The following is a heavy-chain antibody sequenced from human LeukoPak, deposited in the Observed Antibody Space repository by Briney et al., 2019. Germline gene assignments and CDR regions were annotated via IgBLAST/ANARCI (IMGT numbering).Heavy chain of an antibody. CDR3: ARLRRTSYWYFDL. CDR1: GCSISIYN. V-gene: IGHV4-59*08. J-gene: IGHJ2*01. D-gene: IGHD2-2*01. CDR2: IYYSGST. Sequence: PSEPLSPPCTLPGCSISIYNWSLVRQPPGKGLEWIGYIYYSGSTNYNPSLKSRVPLAVDTSKNQFSLELSSVTAADTAVFYCARLRRTSYWYFDLWGRGTLVTVSS.